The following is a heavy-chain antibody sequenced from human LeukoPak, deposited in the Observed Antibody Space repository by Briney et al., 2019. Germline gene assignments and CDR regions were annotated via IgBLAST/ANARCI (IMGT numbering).Heavy chain of an antibody. CDR3: AKSSPTNGWY. CDR1: GFTFSSYS. CDR2: ISSGSTTI. J-gene: IGHJ4*02. Sequence: GGSLRLSCAASGFTFSSYSMNWVRQAPGKGLEWISYISSGSTTIYYADSVKGRFTISRDNAKNSLYLQMNSLRAEDTAVYYCAKSSPTNGWYWGQGTLVTVSS. V-gene: IGHV3-48*01. D-gene: IGHD2-15*01.